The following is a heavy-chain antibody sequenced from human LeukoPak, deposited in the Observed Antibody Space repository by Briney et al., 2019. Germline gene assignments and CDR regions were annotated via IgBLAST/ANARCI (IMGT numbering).Heavy chain of an antibody. D-gene: IGHD4-11*01. J-gene: IGHJ4*02. CDR2: ISSSGTTI. Sequence: PGGSLRLSCAASGFTFSDYYMSWIRQAPGKGLEWLSYISSSGTTIYYTDSVKGRFTISRDNAKNSLYLQMNSLRAEDTAVYYCARGIRQYAKSYFDYRGQGTLVTVSS. CDR1: GFTFSDYY. V-gene: IGHV3-11*01. CDR3: ARGIRQYAKSYFDY.